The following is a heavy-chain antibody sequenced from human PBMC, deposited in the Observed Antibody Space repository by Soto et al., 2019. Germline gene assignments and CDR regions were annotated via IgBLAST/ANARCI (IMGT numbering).Heavy chain of an antibody. CDR1: GGSLSSSVYY. CDR3: ARHANSFDL. J-gene: IGHJ3*01. V-gene: IGHV4-39*01. D-gene: IGHD1-7*01. Sequence: SETLSLTCTVSGGSLSSSVYYWGWIRQPPGEGLEWIGSIFYTGVTYYNPSLKTRVTISIDTSKNHFSLTLTSVTAPDTAVYFCARHANSFDLWGRGTMVTVSS. CDR2: IFYTGVT.